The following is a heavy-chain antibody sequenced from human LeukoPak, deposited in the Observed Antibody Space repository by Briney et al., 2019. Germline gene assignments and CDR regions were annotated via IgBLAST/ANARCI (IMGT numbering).Heavy chain of an antibody. V-gene: IGHV3-74*01. CDR1: GFIFSSWW. J-gene: IGHJ4*02. CDR2: INTDGSYI. D-gene: IGHD3-9*01. CDR3: TTFGIDWSLSY. Sequence: HTGGSLRLSCAASGFIFSSWWMIWFRRLPGKGLVSVSHINTDGSYIRYADSVKGRFTISRDNAKNTLYLQMNSLRPEDTGVYYCTTFGIDWSLSYWGQGALVTVSS.